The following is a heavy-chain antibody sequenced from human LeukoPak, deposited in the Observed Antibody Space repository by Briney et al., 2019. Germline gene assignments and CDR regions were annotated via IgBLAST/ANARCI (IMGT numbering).Heavy chain of an antibody. CDR1: GFTFSSYG. J-gene: IGHJ4*02. V-gene: IGHV3-30*18. CDR3: AKDRADTGPRYYFDY. Sequence: PGGSLRLSSAASGFTFSSYGMHWVRQAPGKGLEWVAVISYDGSNKYYADSVKGRFTISRDNSKNTLYLQMNSLRAEDTAVYYCAKDRADTGPRYYFDYWGQGTLVTVSS. CDR2: ISYDGSNK. D-gene: IGHD3-9*01.